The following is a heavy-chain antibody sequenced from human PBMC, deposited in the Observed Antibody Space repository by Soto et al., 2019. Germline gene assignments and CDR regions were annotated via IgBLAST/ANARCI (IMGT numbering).Heavy chain of an antibody. Sequence: SETLSLTCTVSGGSISSGGYYWSWIRQHPGKGLEWIGYIYYSGSTYYNPSLKSRVTISVDTSKNQFSLKLSSVTAADTAVYYCARDHQSRFDYWGQGTLVTVSS. CDR2: IYYSGST. J-gene: IGHJ4*02. CDR1: GGSISSGGYY. V-gene: IGHV4-31*03. CDR3: ARDHQSRFDY.